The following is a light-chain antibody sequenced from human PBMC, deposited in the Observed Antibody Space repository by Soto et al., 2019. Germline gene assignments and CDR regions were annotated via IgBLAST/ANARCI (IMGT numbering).Light chain of an antibody. CDR3: QQYGTSSWT. Sequence: EIVLTQSPGTLSLSPGERATLSCRASQSVSSSYLAWYQQKPGQAPRLLIYGASSRANGIPDRFSGSGSGTDFTLTIRRLEPEDFAVYYCQQYGTSSWTFGQGTKVEIK. CDR2: GAS. J-gene: IGKJ1*01. V-gene: IGKV3-20*01. CDR1: QSVSSSY.